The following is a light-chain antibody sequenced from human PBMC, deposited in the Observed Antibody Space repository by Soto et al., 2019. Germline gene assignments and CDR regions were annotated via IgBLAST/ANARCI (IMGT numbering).Light chain of an antibody. J-gene: IGKJ2*01. CDR3: QQYYNTPSYT. Sequence: DIVMTQSPDSLAVSLGERATINCKSSQSVLYSSNNKNYLAWYQQKPGQPPKLLIYWASTRESGVPDRFSGSGSGIDVTLTISSLQAEDVAVYYCQQYYNTPSYTFGQGTKLEIK. CDR2: WAS. V-gene: IGKV4-1*01. CDR1: QSVLYSSNNKNY.